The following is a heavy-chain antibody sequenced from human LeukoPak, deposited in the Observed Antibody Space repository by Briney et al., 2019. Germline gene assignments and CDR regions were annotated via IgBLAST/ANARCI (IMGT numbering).Heavy chain of an antibody. CDR1: GFTFDDYA. D-gene: IGHD1-7*01. CDR2: IKSKTDGGTT. Sequence: GGSLRLSCAASGFTFDDYAMHWVRQAPGKGLEWVGRIKSKTDGGTTGYAAPVKGRFTISRDDSKNTLYLQMNSLKTEDTAVYYCTTDFAGTGDAFDIWGQGTMVTVSS. J-gene: IGHJ3*02. V-gene: IGHV3-15*01. CDR3: TTDFAGTGDAFDI.